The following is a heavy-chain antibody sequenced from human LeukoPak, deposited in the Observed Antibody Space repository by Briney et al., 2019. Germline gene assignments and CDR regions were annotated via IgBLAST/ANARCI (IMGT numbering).Heavy chain of an antibody. CDR1: EFTFSSYT. D-gene: IGHD7-27*01. J-gene: IGHJ4*02. V-gene: IGHV3-23*01. Sequence: GGSLRLSCTASEFTFSSYTMTWVRQAPGKGLKWVSTITTGDGNTYYADSVKGRFTVSRDDSKNTLYLQMNSLRAEDTAVYYCAKDGGLWVSAHWGDSWGRGTLVTVSS. CDR3: AKDGGLWVSAHWGDS. CDR2: ITTGDGNT.